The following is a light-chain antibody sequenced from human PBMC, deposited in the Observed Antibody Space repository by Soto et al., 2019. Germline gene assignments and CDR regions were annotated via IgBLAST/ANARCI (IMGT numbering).Light chain of an antibody. Sequence: QSALTQPPSASGSPGQSVTISCTGTSSDVGGYNYVSWYQQHPGKAPKLMIYEVSERPSGVPERFSGSRSGNTASLTVSGLQTEDEADYYCSSYAGSNNVVFGGGTKVTVL. CDR2: EVS. CDR1: SSDVGGYNY. V-gene: IGLV2-8*01. CDR3: SSYAGSNNVV. J-gene: IGLJ2*01.